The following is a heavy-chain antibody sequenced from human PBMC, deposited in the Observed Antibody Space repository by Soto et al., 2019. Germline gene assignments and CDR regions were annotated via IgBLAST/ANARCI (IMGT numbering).Heavy chain of an antibody. CDR3: ARSCSSSTTGFDY. V-gene: IGHV4-59*01. CDR1: GGSISSYY. J-gene: IGHJ4*02. CDR2: IYYSGST. D-gene: IGHD6-6*01. Sequence: SETLSLTCTVSGGSISSYYWNWIRQPPGKGLEWIGYIYYSGSTNYNPSLKSRVTISVDTSKNQFSLKLSSVTAADTAVYYCARSCSSSTTGFDYWGQGTLVTVS.